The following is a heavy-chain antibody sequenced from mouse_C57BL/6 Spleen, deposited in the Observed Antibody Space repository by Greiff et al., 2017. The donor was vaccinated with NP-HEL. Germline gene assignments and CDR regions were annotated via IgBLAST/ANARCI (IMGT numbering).Heavy chain of an antibody. Sequence: EVKLVESGGGLVQPGGSMKLSCVASGFTFSNYWMNWVRQSPEKGLEWVAQIRLKSDNYATHYAESVKGRFTISRDDSKSSVYLQMNNLRAEDTGMYYCTGGGWLLPIAYWGQGTLVTVSA. D-gene: IGHD2-3*01. CDR3: TGGGWLLPIAY. CDR2: IRLKSDNYAT. V-gene: IGHV6-3*01. CDR1: GFTFSNYW. J-gene: IGHJ3*01.